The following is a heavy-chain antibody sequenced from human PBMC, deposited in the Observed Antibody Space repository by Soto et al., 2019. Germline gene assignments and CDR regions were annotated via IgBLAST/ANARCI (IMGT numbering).Heavy chain of an antibody. J-gene: IGHJ4*02. CDR1: GSISSGGYY. Sequence: GSISSGGYYWSWIRQHPGKGLEWIGYIYYSGSTYYNPSLKSRVTISADTSKNQFSLKLSSVTAADTAVYYCARGHYDFWSGYFATIDYWGQGTLVTVSS. CDR2: IYYSGST. V-gene: IGHV4-31*02. D-gene: IGHD3-3*01. CDR3: ARGHYDFWSGYFATIDY.